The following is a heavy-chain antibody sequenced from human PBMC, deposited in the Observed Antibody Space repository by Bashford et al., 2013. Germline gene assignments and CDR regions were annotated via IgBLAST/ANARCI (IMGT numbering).Heavy chain of an antibody. J-gene: IGHJ6*02. CDR3: YGMDV. V-gene: IGHV4-39*02. Sequence: SETLSLTCTVSGDFIGSTQLCLDLGPPAPGKGLEFIGTVTSRDRKSYYSPSLRSRVTISVDTSNNHFSLKLSSVTAADTAVYYYYGMDVWGQGTTVTVSS. CDR1: GDFIGSTQLC. CDR2: VTSRDRKS.